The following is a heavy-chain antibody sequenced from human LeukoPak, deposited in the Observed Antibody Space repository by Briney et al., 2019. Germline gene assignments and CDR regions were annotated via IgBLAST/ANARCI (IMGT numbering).Heavy chain of an antibody. J-gene: IGHJ1*01. CDR2: IIPIFGTA. CDR1: GGTFSSYA. CDR3: AREGSSSSKFLEYFQH. D-gene: IGHD6-6*01. V-gene: IGHV1-69*05. Sequence: GASVTVSCKASGGTFSSYAISWVRQAPGQGLEWMGGIIPIFGTANYAQKFQGRVTITTDESTSTAYMELSSLRSEDTAVYYCAREGSSSSKFLEYFQHWGQGTLVTVSS.